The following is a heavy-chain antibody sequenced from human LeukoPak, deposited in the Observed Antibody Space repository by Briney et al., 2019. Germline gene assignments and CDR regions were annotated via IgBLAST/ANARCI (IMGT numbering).Heavy chain of an antibody. D-gene: IGHD5-12*01. CDR2: IWYDGINK. Sequence: GRSLRLSCAASGFTFSSYGMHWVRQAPGKGPEWVAVIWYDGINKYYADSVKGRFTISRDNSKNTLYLQVNSLRAEDTAVYYCAKDMTIMARASPFDYWGQGTLVTVSS. J-gene: IGHJ4*02. V-gene: IGHV3-33*06. CDR1: GFTFSSYG. CDR3: AKDMTIMARASPFDY.